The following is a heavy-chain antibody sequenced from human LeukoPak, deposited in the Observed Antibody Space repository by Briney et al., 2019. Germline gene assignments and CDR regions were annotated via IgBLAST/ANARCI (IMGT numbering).Heavy chain of an antibody. J-gene: IGHJ5*02. Sequence: PGESLKISCQGSGASFNRFWIAWVRQMPGKALDWMGMMYVGDSDTRYSPSFQGQVTISADKSISTAYLQWSSLKASDAAMYYCARFHYYGSGSDNWFDPWGQGTPVTVSS. V-gene: IGHV5-51*01. CDR1: GASFNRFW. D-gene: IGHD3-10*01. CDR2: MYVGDSDT. CDR3: ARFHYYGSGSDNWFDP.